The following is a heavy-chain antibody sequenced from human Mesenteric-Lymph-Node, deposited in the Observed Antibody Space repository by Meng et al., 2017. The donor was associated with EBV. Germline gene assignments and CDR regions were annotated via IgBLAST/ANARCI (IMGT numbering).Heavy chain of an antibody. CDR2: ISYDGSIK. Sequence: VPLVESGGAVVQPGRSLRLSCAASGFTFSSFAFHWVRQTPCKGLEWVAVISYDGSIKYYSDSVKGRFTISRDNSKNTVYLQVNSLRPDDTAVYYCARDRGPIAVALLSGWGQGTLVTVSS. V-gene: IGHV3-30-3*01. CDR3: ARDRGPIAVALLSG. J-gene: IGHJ4*02. D-gene: IGHD6-19*01. CDR1: GFTFSSFA.